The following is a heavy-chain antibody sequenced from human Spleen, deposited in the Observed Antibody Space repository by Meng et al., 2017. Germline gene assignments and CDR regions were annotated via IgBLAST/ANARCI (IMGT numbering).Heavy chain of an antibody. Sequence: QVQFRQWGSGLLKPSETLSLTCAVYGGSFSGYDWSWIRQPPGKGLEWIGEINESGTTNYNPSLKSRVSISVDTSKSEFSLNLRSVTAADTAVYYCAKDGWFGDHFDYWGQGTLVTVSS. V-gene: IGHV4-34*01. CDR1: GGSFSGYD. J-gene: IGHJ4*02. CDR2: INESGTT. CDR3: AKDGWFGDHFDY. D-gene: IGHD3-10*01.